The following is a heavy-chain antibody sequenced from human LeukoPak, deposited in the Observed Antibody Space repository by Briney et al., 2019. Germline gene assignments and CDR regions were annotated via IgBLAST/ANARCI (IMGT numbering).Heavy chain of an antibody. Sequence: GGSLRLSCAASGFTLSSYGMHWVRQAPGKGLEWVAVILYAGTNKYYADSVKGRFTISRDNSKNTLYLQMTSLRTEDTAVYYCAKDRGNGDSNHYYYYGMDVWGQGTTVTVSS. CDR2: ILYAGTNK. CDR1: GFTLSSYG. J-gene: IGHJ6*02. CDR3: AKDRGNGDSNHYYYYGMDV. D-gene: IGHD4-17*01. V-gene: IGHV3-30*18.